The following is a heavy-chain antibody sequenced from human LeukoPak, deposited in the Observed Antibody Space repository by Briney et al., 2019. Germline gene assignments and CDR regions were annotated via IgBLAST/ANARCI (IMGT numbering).Heavy chain of an antibody. CDR1: GGSFSGYY. CDR3: ARQARSNYYDSSGYYSAPASIDY. J-gene: IGHJ4*02. Sequence: KPSETLSLTCAVYGGSFSGYYWSWIRQPPGKGLEWIGEINHSGGTNYNPSLKSRVTISVDTSKNQFSLKLSSVTAADTAVYYCARQARSNYYDSSGYYSAPASIDYWGQGTLVTVSS. D-gene: IGHD3-22*01. CDR2: INHSGGT. V-gene: IGHV4-34*01.